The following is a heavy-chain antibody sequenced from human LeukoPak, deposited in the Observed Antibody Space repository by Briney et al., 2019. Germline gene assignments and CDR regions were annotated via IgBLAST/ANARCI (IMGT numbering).Heavy chain of an antibody. D-gene: IGHD2-2*01. CDR3: ARDSCGSPSCFDY. Sequence: PGGSLRLSCTASGFTFSSYGMHWVRQAPDRGLEWVAAIQYDGSIEYYADSVKGRFTISRDQSKNTLFLQVNSLRAEDTAVYYCARDSCGSPSCFDYWGQGTLVTVSS. J-gene: IGHJ4*02. CDR2: IQYDGSIE. CDR1: GFTFSSYG. V-gene: IGHV3-33*01.